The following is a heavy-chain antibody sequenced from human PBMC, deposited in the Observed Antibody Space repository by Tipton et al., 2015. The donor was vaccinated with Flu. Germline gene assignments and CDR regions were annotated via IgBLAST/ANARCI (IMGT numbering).Heavy chain of an antibody. CDR2: IHSSGTA. J-gene: IGHJ6*02. Sequence: TLSLTCIVSGDSVSSANYYWSWIRQPPGKQLEWIGYIHSSGTAYYNPSVKSRVTISVDMSKNHFSLRLSSVTAADTAVYYCAREEWKEEMGTDAAYYYHYYALDVWGQGTTVTASS. CDR1: GDSVSSANYY. D-gene: IGHD5-24*01. V-gene: IGHV4-61*03. CDR3: AREEWKEEMGTDAAYYYHYYALDV.